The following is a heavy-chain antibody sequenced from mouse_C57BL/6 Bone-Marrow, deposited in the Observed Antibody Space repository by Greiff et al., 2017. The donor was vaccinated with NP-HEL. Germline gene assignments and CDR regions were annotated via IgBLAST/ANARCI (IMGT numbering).Heavy chain of an antibody. CDR3: ARSNYYGSRRDYFDY. V-gene: IGHV14-3*01. Sequence: VQLQQSVAELVRPGASVKLSCTASGFNIKNTYMHWVKQRPEQGLEWIGRIDPANGNTKYAPKFQGKATITADTSSNTAYLQLSSLTSEDTAIYYCARSNYYGSRRDYFDYWGQGTTLTVSS. D-gene: IGHD1-1*01. CDR1: GFNIKNTY. J-gene: IGHJ2*01. CDR2: IDPANGNT.